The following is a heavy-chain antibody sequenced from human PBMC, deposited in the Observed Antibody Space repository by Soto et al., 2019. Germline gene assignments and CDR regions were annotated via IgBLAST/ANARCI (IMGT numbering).Heavy chain of an antibody. CDR3: AHRSRGYAYDFNQ. J-gene: IGHJ4*02. CDR2: IFWDDDK. V-gene: IGHV2-5*02. CDR1: GFSLSTRGVG. D-gene: IGHD5-12*01. Sequence: QITLKESGPTLVKPTQTLTLTCSFSGFSLSTRGVGVGWIRQPPGKALEWLALIFWDDDKWYSPSLRSRLTITEDPSKNQEVPTMTNMDPVDTATYYCAHRSRGYAYDFNQWGQGIRVTVSS.